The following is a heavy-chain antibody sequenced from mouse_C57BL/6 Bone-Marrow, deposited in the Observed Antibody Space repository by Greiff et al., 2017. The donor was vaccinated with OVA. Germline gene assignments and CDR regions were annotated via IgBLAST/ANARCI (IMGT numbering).Heavy chain of an antibody. D-gene: IGHD2-4*01. J-gene: IGHJ3*01. CDR3: ARGMITPAWFAY. V-gene: IGHV1-81*01. CDR2: IYPRSGNT. Sequence: QVQLQQSGAELARPGASVKLSCKASGYTFTSYGISWVKQRTGQGLEWIGEIYPRSGNTYYNEKFKGKATLTADKSSSTAYMELRSLTSEDSAVYFCARGMITPAWFAYWGQGTLVTVSA. CDR1: GYTFTSYG.